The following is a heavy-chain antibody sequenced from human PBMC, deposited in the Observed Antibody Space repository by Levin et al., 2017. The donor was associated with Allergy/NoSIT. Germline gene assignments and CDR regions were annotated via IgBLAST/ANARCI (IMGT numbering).Heavy chain of an antibody. CDR3: AKGDGSGYYVGVDY. CDR1: GFTSSSYA. V-gene: IGHV3-23*01. J-gene: IGHJ4*02. D-gene: IGHD3-22*01. CDR2: ISGSGST. Sequence: GGSLRLSCEASGFTSSSYAMSWVRQAPGKGLEWVSVISGSGSTYYADSVKGRFTISRDSSKNTLYLQMNSLRAEDTAVYYCAKGDGSGYYVGVDYWGQGTLVTVSS.